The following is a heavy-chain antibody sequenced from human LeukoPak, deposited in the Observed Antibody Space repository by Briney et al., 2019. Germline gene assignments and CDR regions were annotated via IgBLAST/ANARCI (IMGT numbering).Heavy chain of an antibody. CDR2: ISSSSSTI. V-gene: IGHV3-48*01. J-gene: IGHJ5*02. CDR3: AREKQWLGFDP. D-gene: IGHD6-19*01. Sequence: GGSLRLSCAASGFTFSSYSMNWVRQAPGKGLEWVSYISSSSSTIYYADSVKGRFTISRDNAKNSLYLQMNSLRAEDTAVYYCAREKQWLGFDPWGQGTLVTVSS. CDR1: GFTFSSYS.